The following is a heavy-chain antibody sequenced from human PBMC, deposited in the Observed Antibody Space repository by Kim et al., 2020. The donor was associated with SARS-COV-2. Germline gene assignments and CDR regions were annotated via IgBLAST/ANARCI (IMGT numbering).Heavy chain of an antibody. J-gene: IGHJ4*02. D-gene: IGHD5-12*01. V-gene: IGHV3-23*01. CDR2: IGASGRST. Sequence: GGSLRLSCAASGFTFGNYAMAWVRQAPENGLEWVSAIGASGRSTYYADSVKGRFTISRDDSMNTHYLEMNSLGDEDTATYYCAKGTSGYQQERYFDYWGQGTVVIVSS. CDR3: AKGTSGYQQERYFDY. CDR1: GFTFGNYA.